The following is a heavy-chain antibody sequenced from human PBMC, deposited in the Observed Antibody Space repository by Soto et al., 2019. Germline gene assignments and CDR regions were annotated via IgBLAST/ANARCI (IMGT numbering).Heavy chain of an antibody. CDR1: GGSLSSYY. Sequence: SETLSLTCTVSGGSLSSYYWSWIRQPPGKGLEWIGYIYYSGSTNYNPSLKSRVTISVDTSKNQFSLKLSSVTAADTAVYYCARLRDGLHNYFDYWRQGTLVPVSS. CDR2: IYYSGST. CDR3: ARLRDGLHNYFDY. V-gene: IGHV4-59*08. D-gene: IGHD3-10*01. J-gene: IGHJ4*02.